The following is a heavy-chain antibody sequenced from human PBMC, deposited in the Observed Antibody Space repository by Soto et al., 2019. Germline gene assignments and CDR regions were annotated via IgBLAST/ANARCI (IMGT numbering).Heavy chain of an antibody. D-gene: IGHD5-12*01. Sequence: ASVKVSCKASCYTFTSYGISWVRQAPGQGLEWMGWISAYNGNTNYAQKLQGRVTMTTDTSTSTAYMELRSLRSDDTAVYYCARERAGDDSDYDYAGVNYYYYGMDVWGQGTTVTVSS. V-gene: IGHV1-18*04. CDR3: ARERAGDDSDYDYAGVNYYYYGMDV. CDR2: ISAYNGNT. J-gene: IGHJ6*02. CDR1: CYTFTSYG.